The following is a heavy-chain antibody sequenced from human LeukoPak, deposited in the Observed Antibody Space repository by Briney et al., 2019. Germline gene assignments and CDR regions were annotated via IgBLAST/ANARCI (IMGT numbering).Heavy chain of an antibody. V-gene: IGHV1-2*02. D-gene: IGHD2-2*01. J-gene: IGHJ5*02. CDR3: TRGYQHGFDP. Sequence: ASVKVSCKASGYTVTAYYIEWVRQAPGQGLEWLGWINPTSGGTNYAQKFQGRVTMTRDTSISTASMELSRLTSDDTAVYYCTRGYQHGFDPWGQGTLPTVSS. CDR2: INPTSGGT. CDR1: GYTVTAYY.